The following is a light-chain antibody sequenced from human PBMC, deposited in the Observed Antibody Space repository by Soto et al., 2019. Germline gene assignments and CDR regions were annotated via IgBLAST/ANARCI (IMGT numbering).Light chain of an antibody. V-gene: IGLV4-69*01. J-gene: IGLJ3*02. CDR2: LNRDGSH. CDR1: SGHSSYA. Sequence: QSVLTQSPSASASLGASVKLTCTLSSGHSSYAIAWHQQQPEKGPRYLMNLNRDGSHSKGDGIPDRISGSSSGAERYLTISSLQSEDEADYYCQTWGTGSWVFGGGTKLTVL. CDR3: QTWGTGSWV.